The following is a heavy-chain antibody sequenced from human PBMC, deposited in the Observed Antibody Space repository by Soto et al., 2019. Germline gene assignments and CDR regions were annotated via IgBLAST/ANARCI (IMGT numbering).Heavy chain of an antibody. Sequence: PSETXSLTCTFSIGSVITYYWSWIRQPAGKGLEWIGRIFINGNTNYNPSLRSRVTMSVDTSKGQFSLNLTSVTAADTAVYFCERSGGSYKFDSWGQGILVTVSS. D-gene: IGHD1-26*01. J-gene: IGHJ4*02. CDR1: IGSVITYY. CDR3: ERSGGSYKFDS. V-gene: IGHV4-4*07. CDR2: IFINGNT.